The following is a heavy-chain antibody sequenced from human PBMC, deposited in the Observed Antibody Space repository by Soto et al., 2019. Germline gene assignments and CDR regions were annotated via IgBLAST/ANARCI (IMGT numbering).Heavy chain of an antibody. CDR1: GFTFSSYA. J-gene: IGHJ4*02. CDR2: IGGSDGRP. V-gene: IGHV3-23*01. Sequence: GSLRISCGAPGFTFSSYAMRWVRQAPGKGLEWVSAIGGSDGRPYYADSVKGRFAISRDNSKNTLFLQMSSLRAEDSAVYYCAKSSHLYVVPAAVYFDDWGQGTLVTVSS. CDR3: AKSSHLYVVPAAVYFDD. D-gene: IGHD2-2*01.